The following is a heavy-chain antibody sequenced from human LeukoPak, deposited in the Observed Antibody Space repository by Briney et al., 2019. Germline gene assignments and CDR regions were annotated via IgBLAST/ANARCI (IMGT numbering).Heavy chain of an antibody. CDR3: ATPLYSYGSPFDY. V-gene: IGHV1-69*01. J-gene: IGHJ4*02. CDR2: IIPIFGTA. D-gene: IGHD5-18*01. Sequence: SVKVSCKASGGTFSSYAISWVRQAPGQGLEWMGGIIPIFGTANYAQKFQGRVTITADESTSTAYMELSSLRSEDTAVYYCATPLYSYGSPFDYWGQGTLVTVSS. CDR1: GGTFSSYA.